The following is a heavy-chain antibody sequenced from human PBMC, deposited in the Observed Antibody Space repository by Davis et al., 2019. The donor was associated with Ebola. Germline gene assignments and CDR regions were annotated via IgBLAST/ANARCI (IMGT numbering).Heavy chain of an antibody. V-gene: IGHV4-39*07. CDR1: GGSISSGTYY. D-gene: IGHD3-22*01. J-gene: IGHJ4*02. CDR2: IYYNGRT. Sequence: SETLSLTCSVSGGSISSGTYYWGWVRQPPGKGLEWIGAIYYNGRTYYNSSLEGRVSMSVDTAKNQFSLKVISVTAADTAIYFCARDRHDSTAYGFWGQGTLVTVSS. CDR3: ARDRHDSTAYGF.